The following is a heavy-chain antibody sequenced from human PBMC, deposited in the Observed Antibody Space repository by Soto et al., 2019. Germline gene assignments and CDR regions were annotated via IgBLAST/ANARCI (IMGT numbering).Heavy chain of an antibody. CDR3: ARDFISSGWRTFDY. Sequence: GGSLRLSCAASGFTFSDHYMDWVRQAPGRGLEWVGRIRNKADGYTTEYAASVKGRFTISRDDSKNSLFLQMNSLESGDTAVYYCARDFISSGWRTFDYWGQGTLVTVSP. D-gene: IGHD6-19*01. J-gene: IGHJ4*02. CDR1: GFTFSDHY. V-gene: IGHV3-72*01. CDR2: IRNKADGYTT.